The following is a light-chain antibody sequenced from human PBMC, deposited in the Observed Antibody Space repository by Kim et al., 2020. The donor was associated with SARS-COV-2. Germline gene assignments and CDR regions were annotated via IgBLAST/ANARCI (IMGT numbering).Light chain of an antibody. CDR2: GAS. Sequence: ATITCKSIQNVLSSSNNRNYLSWHQQKPGQPPRLLIYGASSRKSGVPDRFGGSVSGTDFTLTISSLQAEDVAVYYCQQYYTTPITFGQGTRLEIK. V-gene: IGKV4-1*01. J-gene: IGKJ5*01. CDR1: QNVLSSSNNRNY. CDR3: QQYYTTPIT.